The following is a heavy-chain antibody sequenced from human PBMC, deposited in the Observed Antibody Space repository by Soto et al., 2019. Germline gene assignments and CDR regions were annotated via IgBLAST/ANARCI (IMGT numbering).Heavy chain of an antibody. J-gene: IGHJ4*02. D-gene: IGHD3-3*01. CDR3: AKGPIGDFWSGYYGYYFDY. V-gene: IGHV3-23*01. CDR2: IIGSGGST. CDR1: GFTFSSYA. Sequence: GGSLRLSCAAPGFTFSSYAMSWVRQAPGKGLEWVSAIIGSGGSTYYADSVKGRFTISRDNSKNTLYLQMNSLRAEDTAVFYCAKGPIGDFWSGYYGYYFDYWGQGTLVTVSS.